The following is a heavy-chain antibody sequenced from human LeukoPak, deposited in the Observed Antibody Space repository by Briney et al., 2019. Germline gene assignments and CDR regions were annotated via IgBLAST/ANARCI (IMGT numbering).Heavy chain of an antibody. J-gene: IGHJ4*02. Sequence: VSXXXSXXXFTXSAXXWVRQARGQRLEWIGWIVVGSGNTNYAQKFQERVTITRDMSTSTAYMELSSLRSEDTAVYYCAVRSLTTVTTFFDYWGQGTLVTVSS. V-gene: IGHV1-58*02. D-gene: IGHD4-17*01. CDR1: XXXFTXSA. CDR3: AVRSLTTVTTFFDY. CDR2: IVVGSGNT.